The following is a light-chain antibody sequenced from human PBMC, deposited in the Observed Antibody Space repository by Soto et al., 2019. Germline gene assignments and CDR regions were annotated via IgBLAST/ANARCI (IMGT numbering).Light chain of an antibody. J-gene: IGKJ4*01. CDR2: DAS. CDR1: QSVRSY. Sequence: EIVLTQSPATLSLSAGERATLSCRASQSVRSYVAWYQHKPGQARRPLIYDASKRATGIPARFSGTWSGTDFTLTISNLEPEDFAVYYCHQRSNWPHTFGGGTKVDIK. CDR3: HQRSNWPHT. V-gene: IGKV3-11*01.